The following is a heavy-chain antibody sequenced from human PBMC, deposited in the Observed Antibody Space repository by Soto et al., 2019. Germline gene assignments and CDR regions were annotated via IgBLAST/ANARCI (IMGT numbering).Heavy chain of an antibody. V-gene: IGHV4-61*01. Sequence: PSETLSLTWTLPGASVRSDNYYWIWILQPPGRGLESIVYIYSIGSTNYNRYLKSRFTISVDLSKNQFSLRLSSVTTADTALYFCARTTAVPNTLRSRYFFDYWGQGTLVTVSS. CDR3: ARTTAVPNTLRSRYFFDY. CDR1: GASVRSDNYY. J-gene: IGHJ4*02. CDR2: IYSIGST. D-gene: IGHD4-17*01.